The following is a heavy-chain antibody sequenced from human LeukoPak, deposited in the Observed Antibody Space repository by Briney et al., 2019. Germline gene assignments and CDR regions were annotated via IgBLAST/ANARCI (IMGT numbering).Heavy chain of an antibody. CDR3: ARDFVDTAMAVDY. V-gene: IGHV3-74*01. CDR2: INTDGSST. J-gene: IGHJ4*02. D-gene: IGHD5-18*01. CDR1: GFTFSSFW. Sequence: GGSLRLSCAASGFTFSSFWMHWVRQAPEKGLVWVSRINTDGSSTSYADSVKGRFTISRDNAKNTLYLQMNSLRAEDTAVYYCARDFVDTAMAVDYWGQGTLVTVSS.